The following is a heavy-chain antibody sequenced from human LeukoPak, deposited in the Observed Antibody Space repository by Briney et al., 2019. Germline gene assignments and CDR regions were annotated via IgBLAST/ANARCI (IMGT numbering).Heavy chain of an antibody. J-gene: IGHJ4*02. Sequence: ASVKVSCKASGYTFTGYYMHWVRQAPGQGLEWMGWINPNSGGTNYAQKFQGRVTITRNTSISTAYMELSSLRSEDTAVYYCARGFYDLGDYWGQGTLVTVSS. CDR1: GYTFTGYY. CDR2: INPNSGGT. CDR3: ARGFYDLGDY. V-gene: IGHV1-2*02. D-gene: IGHD3-3*01.